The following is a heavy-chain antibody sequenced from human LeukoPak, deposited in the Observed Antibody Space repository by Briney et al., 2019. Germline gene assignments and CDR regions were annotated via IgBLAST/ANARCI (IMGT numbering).Heavy chain of an antibody. Sequence: SETLSLTFTVSGGSIHDYYWSWIRQPPGKGLEWIGYIYYTGSTSYNPSLQSRLTISIDTSKTQFSLRLTSVTAADTAVYFCARGVTQWGQGTLVTVSS. V-gene: IGHV4-59*01. CDR3: ARGVTQ. CDR2: IYYTGST. J-gene: IGHJ4*02. CDR1: GGSIHDYY. D-gene: IGHD2-21*02.